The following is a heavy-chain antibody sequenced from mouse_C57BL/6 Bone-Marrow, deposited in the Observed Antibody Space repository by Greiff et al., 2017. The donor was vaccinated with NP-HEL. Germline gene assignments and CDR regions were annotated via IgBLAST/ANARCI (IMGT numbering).Heavy chain of an antibody. Sequence: QVQLQQPGAELVKPGASVKLSCKASGYTFTSYWMQWVKQRPGQGLEWIGEIDPSDSYTNYNQKFKGKATLTVDTSSSTAYMQLSSLTSEDSAVYYCASEGSYYGNWGKGTLVTVSA. D-gene: IGHD1-1*01. CDR3: ASEGSYYGN. CDR2: IDPSDSYT. CDR1: GYTFTSYW. J-gene: IGHJ3*01. V-gene: IGHV1-50*01.